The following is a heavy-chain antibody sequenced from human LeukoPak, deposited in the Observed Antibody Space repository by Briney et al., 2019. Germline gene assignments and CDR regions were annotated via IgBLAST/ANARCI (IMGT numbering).Heavy chain of an antibody. D-gene: IGHD3-10*01. V-gene: IGHV3-30*18. CDR2: ISYDGSNK. CDR3: AKGIWFGSVGFDY. CDR1: GFTFSSYG. J-gene: IGHJ4*02. Sequence: PGGSLRLSCAASGFTFSSYGMHWVRQAPGKGLEWVAVISYDGSNKYYADSVKGRFTISRDNSKNTLYLQMNSLRAEDTAVYYCAKGIWFGSVGFDYWGQGTLVTVSS.